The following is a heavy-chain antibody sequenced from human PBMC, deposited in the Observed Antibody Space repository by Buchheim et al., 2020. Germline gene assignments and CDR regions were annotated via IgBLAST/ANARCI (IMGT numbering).Heavy chain of an antibody. Sequence: QVQLVRSGAEVKKPGSSVKVSCKASGGTFSSYAISWVRQAPGQGLEWMGRIIPILGIANYAQKFQGRVTITADKSTSTAYMELSSLRSEDTAVYYCARPPNYGDQLNYYYYGMDVWGQGTT. CDR1: GGTFSSYA. CDR2: IIPILGIA. V-gene: IGHV1-69*04. CDR3: ARPPNYGDQLNYYYYGMDV. J-gene: IGHJ6*02. D-gene: IGHD4-17*01.